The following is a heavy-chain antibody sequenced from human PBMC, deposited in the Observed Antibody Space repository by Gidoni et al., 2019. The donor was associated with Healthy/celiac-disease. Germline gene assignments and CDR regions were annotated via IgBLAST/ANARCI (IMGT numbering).Heavy chain of an antibody. Sequence: EVQLVESGGGLVQPGGSLSLSCSASGFTFSRYAMHWVRQAPGKGLEYVSAISSNGGSTYYADSVKGRFTISRDNSKNTLYLQMSSLRAEDTAVYYCVKDSSSWYGLEYFQHWGQGTLVTVSS. CDR1: GFTFSRYA. J-gene: IGHJ1*01. V-gene: IGHV3-64D*08. D-gene: IGHD6-13*01. CDR3: VKDSSSWYGLEYFQH. CDR2: ISSNGGST.